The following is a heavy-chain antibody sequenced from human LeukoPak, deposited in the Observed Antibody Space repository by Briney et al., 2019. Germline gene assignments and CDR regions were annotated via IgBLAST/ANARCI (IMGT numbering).Heavy chain of an antibody. CDR1: GFTFSSYW. V-gene: IGHV3-23*01. J-gene: IGHJ4*02. CDR3: AKDRMYSSGWYRKYYFDY. CDR2: ISGSGGST. Sequence: GGSLRLSCAVSGFTFSSYWMSWVRQAPGKGLEWVSAISGSGGSTYYPDSVKGRFTISRDNSKNTLYLQMNSLRAEDTAVYYCAKDRMYSSGWYRKYYFDYWGQGTLVTVSS. D-gene: IGHD6-19*01.